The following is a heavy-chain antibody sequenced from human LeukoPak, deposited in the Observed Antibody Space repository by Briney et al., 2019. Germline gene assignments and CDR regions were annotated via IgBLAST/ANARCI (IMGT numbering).Heavy chain of an antibody. CDR2: IIPIFGTA. Sequence: GASVKVSCKASGGTFSSYAISWVRQAPGQGLEWMGGIIPIFGTANYAQKFQGRVTITADKSTSTAYMELSSLRSEDTAVYYCARYDFWSGYYASTGWFDPWGQGTLVTVSS. CDR1: GGTFSSYA. CDR3: ARYDFWSGYYASTGWFDP. D-gene: IGHD3-3*01. V-gene: IGHV1-69*06. J-gene: IGHJ5*02.